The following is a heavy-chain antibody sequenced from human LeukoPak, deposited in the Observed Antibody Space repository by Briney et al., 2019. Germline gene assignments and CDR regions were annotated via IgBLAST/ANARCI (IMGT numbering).Heavy chain of an antibody. J-gene: IGHJ3*02. CDR3: ARHRSGGSQDDAFDI. CDR1: EFTFSTYW. V-gene: IGHV3-7*01. CDR2: IKKDGSEK. D-gene: IGHD2-15*01. Sequence: GGSLRLSCAASEFTFSTYWMSWVRQAPGKGLEWVADIKKDGSEKYYVDSVKGRFTISRQNAKNSLFLQMNSLRAEDTAVYYCARHRSGGSQDDAFDIWGQGTIVTV.